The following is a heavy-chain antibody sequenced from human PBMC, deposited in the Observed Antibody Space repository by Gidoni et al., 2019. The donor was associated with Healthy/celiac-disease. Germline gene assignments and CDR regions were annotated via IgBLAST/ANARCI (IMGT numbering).Heavy chain of an antibody. J-gene: IGHJ4*02. CDR1: GGTFSSYA. Sequence: KVSCKASGGTFSSYAISWVRQAPGQGLEWMGGIIPIFGTANYAQKFQGRVTITADESTSTAYMELSSLRSEDTAVYYCAREFISDDSLTGKGGGFDYWGQGTLVTVSS. CDR3: AREFISDDSLTGKGGGFDY. D-gene: IGHD3-9*01. V-gene: IGHV1-69*01. CDR2: IIPIFGTA.